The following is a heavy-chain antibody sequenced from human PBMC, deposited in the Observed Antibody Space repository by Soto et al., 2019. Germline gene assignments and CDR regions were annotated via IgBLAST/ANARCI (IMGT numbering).Heavy chain of an antibody. V-gene: IGHV3-9*01. J-gene: IGHJ4*02. CDR1: GFTFDDYA. CDR3: AKVSVAVADVDY. CDR2: ISWNSGSI. D-gene: IGHD6-19*01. Sequence: GGSLRLSCAASGFTFDDYAMHWVRQAPGKGLEWVSGISWNSGSIGYADSVKGRFTISRDNAKNSLYLQMNSLRAEDTALYYCAKVSVAVADVDYWGQGTLVTVS.